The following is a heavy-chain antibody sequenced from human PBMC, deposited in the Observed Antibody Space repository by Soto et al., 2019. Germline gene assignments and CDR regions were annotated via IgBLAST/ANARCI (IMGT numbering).Heavy chain of an antibody. CDR1: GFTFTSSA. CDR3: AAGPSSGYSYGGDY. D-gene: IGHD5-18*01. J-gene: IGHJ4*02. V-gene: IGHV1-58*01. CDR2: IVVGSGNT. Sequence: GASVKVSCKASGFTFTSSAVQWVRQARGQRLEWIGWIVVGSGNTNYAQKFQERVTITRDMSTSTAYMELSSLRSEDTAVYYCAAGPSSGYSYGGDYWGQGTLVTVSS.